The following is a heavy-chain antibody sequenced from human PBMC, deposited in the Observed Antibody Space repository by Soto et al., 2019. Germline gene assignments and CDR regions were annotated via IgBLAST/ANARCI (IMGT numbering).Heavy chain of an antibody. CDR1: GFTFSSYA. Sequence: PGGSLRLSCAASGFTFSSYAMGWVRQAPGKGLEWVSGFANSGIGTYYADSVKGRFTISRDNSKNTLYLQMNSLRAEDTAVYYCAPTPRNYYDSGGYGRQVGDYWGQGTLVTVSS. CDR2: FANSGIGT. J-gene: IGHJ4*02. V-gene: IGHV3-23*01. CDR3: APTPRNYYDSGGYGRQVGDY. D-gene: IGHD3-22*01.